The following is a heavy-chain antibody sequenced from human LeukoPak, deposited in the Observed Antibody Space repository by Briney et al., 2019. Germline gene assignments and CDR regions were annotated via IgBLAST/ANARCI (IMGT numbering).Heavy chain of an antibody. D-gene: IGHD4-23*01. Sequence: SETLSLTCTVSGGSISSGDYYWSWIRQPPGTGLEWIGFIYYSGSTYYNPSLKSRVTISVDTSKNQFSLKLSSVTAADTAVYYCARGTTVVTYFDYWGQGTLVTVSS. CDR3: ARGTTVVTYFDY. J-gene: IGHJ4*02. CDR1: GGSISSGDYY. V-gene: IGHV4-30-4*01. CDR2: IYYSGST.